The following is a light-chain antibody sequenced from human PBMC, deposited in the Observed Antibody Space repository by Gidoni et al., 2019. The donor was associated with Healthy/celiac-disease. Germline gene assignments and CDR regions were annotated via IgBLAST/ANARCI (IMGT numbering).Light chain of an antibody. Sequence: DIVLTQSPDSLAVSLGERATIHCKSSQSVLYSSNNKNYLPWYQQKPGQPPKLLIYCASTRESGVPDRFSGSGSGTDFTLTISSLQAEDVAVYYCQQYYSTPITFGQGTRVEIK. CDR3: QQYYSTPIT. CDR1: QSVLYSSNNKNY. V-gene: IGKV4-1*01. J-gene: IGKJ5*01. CDR2: CAS.